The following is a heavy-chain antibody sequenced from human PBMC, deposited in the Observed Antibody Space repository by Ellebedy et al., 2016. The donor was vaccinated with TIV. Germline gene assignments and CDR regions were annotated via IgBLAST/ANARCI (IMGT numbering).Heavy chain of an antibody. CDR3: AKDRSVVVIAMGHDAFDI. CDR1: GFTVSSSY. V-gene: IGHV3-53*05. D-gene: IGHD2-21*01. CDR2: IYSGGST. Sequence: GESLKISXAASGFTVSSSYMSWVRQAPGKGLEWVSVIYSGGSTYYADSVKGRFTISRDNSKNTPYLQMNSLRAEDTAVYYCAKDRSVVVIAMGHDAFDIWGQGTMVTVSS. J-gene: IGHJ3*02.